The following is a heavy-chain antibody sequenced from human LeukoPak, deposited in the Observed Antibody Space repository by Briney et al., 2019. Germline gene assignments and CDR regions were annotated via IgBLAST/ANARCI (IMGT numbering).Heavy chain of an antibody. D-gene: IGHD3-3*01. Sequence: SETLSLTCTVSGGSISSYYWSWIRQPAGKGLEWIGRIYTSGSTNYNPSLKSRVTMSVDTSKNQLSLNLNSVTAADTAVYYCARSYYDFWSGSHYYYMDVWGKGTTVTVSS. V-gene: IGHV4-4*07. CDR2: IYTSGST. CDR3: ARSYYDFWSGSHYYYMDV. J-gene: IGHJ6*03. CDR1: GGSISSYY.